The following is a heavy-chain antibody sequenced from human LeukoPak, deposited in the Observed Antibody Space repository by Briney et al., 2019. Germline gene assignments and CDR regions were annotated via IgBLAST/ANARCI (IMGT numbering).Heavy chain of an antibody. V-gene: IGHV1-8*01. CDR2: MNPNSGNT. D-gene: IGHD1-26*01. CDR1: GYTFTSYD. Sequence: GAPVKVSCKASGYTFTSYDIHWVRQATGQGLEWMGWMNPNSGNTGYAQKFQGRVTMTRNTSISTAYMELSSLRSEDTAVYYCARGQGGSYSDDAFDIWGQGTMVTVSS. CDR3: ARGQGGSYSDDAFDI. J-gene: IGHJ3*02.